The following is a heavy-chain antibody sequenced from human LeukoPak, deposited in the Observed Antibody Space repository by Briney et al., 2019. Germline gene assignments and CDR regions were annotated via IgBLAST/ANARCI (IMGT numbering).Heavy chain of an antibody. CDR1: GGSISSYY. CDR2: IYTSGST. D-gene: IGHD2-2*01. V-gene: IGHV4-4*07. CDR3: ARGQVPAADGDWFDP. Sequence: SETLSLTCTVSGGSISSYYWSWIRQPAGKGLEWIGRIYTSGSTNYNPSLKSRVTMSVDTSKNQFSLKLSSVTAADTAVYYCARGQVPAADGDWFDPWGQGTLVTVSS. J-gene: IGHJ5*02.